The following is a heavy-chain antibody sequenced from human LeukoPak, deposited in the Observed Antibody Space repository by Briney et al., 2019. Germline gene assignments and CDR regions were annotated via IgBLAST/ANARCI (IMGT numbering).Heavy chain of an antibody. V-gene: IGHV3-30*04. J-gene: IGHJ3*02. CDR2: ISYDGSNK. CDR1: GFTFSSYA. D-gene: IGHD5-18*01. CDR3: ARGADTAMGAAFDI. Sequence: GGSLRLFCAASGFTFSSYAMHWVRQAPGKGLEWVAVISYDGSNKYYADSVKGRFTISRDNSKNTLYLQMNSLRAEDTAVYYCARGADTAMGAAFDIWGQGTMVTVSS.